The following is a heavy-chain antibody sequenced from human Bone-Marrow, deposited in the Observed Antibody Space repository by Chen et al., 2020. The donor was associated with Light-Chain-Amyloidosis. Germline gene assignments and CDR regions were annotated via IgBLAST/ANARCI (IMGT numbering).Heavy chain of an antibody. V-gene: IGHV1-2*02. CDR3: ATVYQNDDFWGGSTSLYGMDV. D-gene: IGHD3-3*01. CDR2: INPDSGAT. J-gene: IGHJ6*02. CDR1: GYTFTGYY. Sequence: QVQLVQSGAEVKKPGASVKVSCKASGYTFTGYYIHWVRQAPGQGLEWMGWINPDSGATNYAQKFQGRVSLTRDTSVNIGYMELSRLRFDDTSVYYCATVYQNDDFWGGSTSLYGMDVWGQGTTVTVSS.